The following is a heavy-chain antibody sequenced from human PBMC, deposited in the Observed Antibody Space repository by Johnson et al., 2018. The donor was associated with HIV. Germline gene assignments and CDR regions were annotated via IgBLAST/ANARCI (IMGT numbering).Heavy chain of an antibody. V-gene: IGHV3-30-3*01. Sequence: QVQLVESGGGVVQPWRSLRLSCAASGFTFSTYAMHWVRQAPGKGLEWVALISYDGSNKYYADSVKGRFTISRDNSKNTLFLQMISLSAEDTAVYYCARGPLFYYSSGLWAFDIWGQGTMVTVSS. D-gene: IGHD3-10*01. CDR3: ARGPLFYYSSGLWAFDI. J-gene: IGHJ3*02. CDR1: GFTFSTYA. CDR2: ISYDGSNK.